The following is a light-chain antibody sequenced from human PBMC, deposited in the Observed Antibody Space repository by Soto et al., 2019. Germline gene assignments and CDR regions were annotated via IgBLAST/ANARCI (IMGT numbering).Light chain of an antibody. CDR2: EVS. V-gene: IGLV2-23*02. Sequence: QSVLTQPASVSGSPGQSITISCTGTSSDVGGYDYVSWYQQHPGKAPKLMIYEVSNRPSGVFNRFSGSRSGNTASLTISGLQAEDEADYYCCSLAASTTVVFGGGTKLTVL. J-gene: IGLJ2*01. CDR3: CSLAASTTVV. CDR1: SSDVGGYDY.